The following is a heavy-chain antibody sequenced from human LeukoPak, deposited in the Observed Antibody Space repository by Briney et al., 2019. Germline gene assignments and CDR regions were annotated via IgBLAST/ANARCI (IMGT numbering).Heavy chain of an antibody. V-gene: IGHV1-46*01. CDR2: INPSGGST. CDR3: AREETPPGIVGATTDWARYYYYYMDV. CDR1: GYTFTSYY. J-gene: IGHJ6*03. D-gene: IGHD1-26*01. Sequence: GASVKVSCKASGYTFTSYYMHWVRQAPGQGLEWMGIINPSGGSTSYAQEFQGRVTMTRDTSISTAYMELSRLRSDDTAVYYCAREETPPGIVGATTDWARYYYYYMDVWGKGTTVTVSS.